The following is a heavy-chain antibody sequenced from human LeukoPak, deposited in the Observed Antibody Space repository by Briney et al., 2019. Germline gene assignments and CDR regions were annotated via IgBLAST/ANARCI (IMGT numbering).Heavy chain of an antibody. J-gene: IGHJ6*03. CDR3: ARGVTNSDYYMDV. D-gene: IGHD2-21*02. V-gene: IGHV3-7*01. CDR2: IKQDGSEK. CDR1: GFTFSSYW. Sequence: GGSLRLSCAASGFTFSSYWMSWVRQAPGKGLEWVANIKQDGSEKYYVDSVKGRFTISRDNAKNSLYLQMNSLRAEDTAVYYCARGVTNSDYYMDVWGKGTTVTISS.